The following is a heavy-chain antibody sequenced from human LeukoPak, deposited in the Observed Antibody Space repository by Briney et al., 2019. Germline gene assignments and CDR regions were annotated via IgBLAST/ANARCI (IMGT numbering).Heavy chain of an antibody. D-gene: IGHD4-17*01. J-gene: IGHJ6*03. CDR2: ISWNSGRM. CDR3: ARETTVTTFVTVGRHSDYYYYYMDV. CDR1: GFTFDDYA. Sequence: GGSLRLSCAASGFTFDDYAMHWVRQAPGKDLEWVSGISWNSGRMDYVDSVKGRFTISRDNAKNSLYLQMNSLRAEDTAVYYCARETTVTTFVTVGRHSDYYYYYMDVWGKGTTVTVSS. V-gene: IGHV3-9*01.